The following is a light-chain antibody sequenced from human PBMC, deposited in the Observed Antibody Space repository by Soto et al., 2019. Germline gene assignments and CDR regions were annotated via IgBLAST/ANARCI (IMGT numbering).Light chain of an antibody. CDR2: GAS. CDR1: QSVSSY. Sequence: EIVLTQSPATLSLSPGERATLSCRASQSVSSYLAWYQQKPGQAPRLFIYGASSRATGIPDRFSGSGSGTDFTLTISRLEPEDFAVYYCLQYGNSPYTFGQGTKVDIK. J-gene: IGKJ2*01. CDR3: LQYGNSPYT. V-gene: IGKV3-20*01.